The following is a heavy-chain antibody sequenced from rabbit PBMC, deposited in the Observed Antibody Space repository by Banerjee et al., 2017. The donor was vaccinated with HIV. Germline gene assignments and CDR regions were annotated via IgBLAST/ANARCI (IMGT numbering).Heavy chain of an antibody. Sequence: QEQLEESGGDLVKPEGSLTLTCKASGSDISSNAMCWVRQAPGKGLELIACINTSSGNTVYASWAKGRFTISKTSSTTVALQMTSLTVADTATYFCARDFDSSGGYVFDLWGPGTLVTVS. V-gene: IGHV1S45*01. CDR1: GSDISSNA. CDR2: INTSSGNT. D-gene: IGHD1-1*01. CDR3: ARDFDSSGGYVFDL. J-gene: IGHJ4*01.